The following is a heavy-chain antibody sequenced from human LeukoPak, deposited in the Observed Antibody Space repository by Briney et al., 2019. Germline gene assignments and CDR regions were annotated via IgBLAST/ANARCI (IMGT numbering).Heavy chain of an antibody. CDR1: GFTFSSYG. CDR3: AKGRLYGDYAYIRYYHGMDV. D-gene: IGHD4-17*01. V-gene: IGHV3-30*18. Sequence: PGRSLRLSCAASGFTFSSYGMHWVRQAPGKGLEWVAVISYDGSNKYYADSVKGRFTISRDNSENTLYLQMNSLRAEDTAVYYCAKGRLYGDYAYIRYYHGMDVWGQGTTVTVSS. CDR2: ISYDGSNK. J-gene: IGHJ6*02.